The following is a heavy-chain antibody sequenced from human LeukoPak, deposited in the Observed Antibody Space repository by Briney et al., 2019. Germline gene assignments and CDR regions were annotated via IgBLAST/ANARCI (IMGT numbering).Heavy chain of an antibody. Sequence: GGSLRLSCAASGFTFSDYAVHWVRQAPGKGLEWVAVISYDGRNIYYADSVKGRFTISRDNSRNTLYLQMNSLGSEDTAVYYCARAHTSGWKAFDYWGQGTLVTVSS. CDR1: GFTFSDYA. CDR2: ISYDGRNI. D-gene: IGHD6-19*01. V-gene: IGHV3-30*14. J-gene: IGHJ4*02. CDR3: ARAHTSGWKAFDY.